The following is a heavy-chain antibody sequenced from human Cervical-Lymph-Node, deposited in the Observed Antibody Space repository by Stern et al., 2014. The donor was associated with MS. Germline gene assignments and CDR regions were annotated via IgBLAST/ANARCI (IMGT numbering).Heavy chain of an antibody. CDR2: IWHDGSDK. CDR1: GFTFSSFA. Sequence: VQLVESGGGVVQPGRSLRLSCAASGFTFSSFAIHWVRQAPGKGLAWVAVIWHDGSDKYYADSVKGRFTMSRDNSKNTLYLQMNSLRAEDTAVYYCARDLGGSYDFHYYGMDVWGQGTTVTVSS. V-gene: IGHV3-33*01. D-gene: IGHD1-26*01. J-gene: IGHJ6*02. CDR3: ARDLGGSYDFHYYGMDV.